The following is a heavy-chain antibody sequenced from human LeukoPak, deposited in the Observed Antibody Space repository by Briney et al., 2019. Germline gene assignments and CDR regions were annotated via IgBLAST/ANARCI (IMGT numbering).Heavy chain of an antibody. Sequence: SQTLSLTCTVSGGSISSGSYYWSWIRQPAGKGLEWIGRIYTSGSTNYNPSLKSRVTISVDTSKNQFSLKLSSVTAADTAVYYCARGLYPYFDYWGQGTLVTVSS. CDR2: IYTSGST. J-gene: IGHJ4*02. CDR3: ARGLYPYFDY. D-gene: IGHD3-10*01. V-gene: IGHV4-61*02. CDR1: GGSISSGSYY.